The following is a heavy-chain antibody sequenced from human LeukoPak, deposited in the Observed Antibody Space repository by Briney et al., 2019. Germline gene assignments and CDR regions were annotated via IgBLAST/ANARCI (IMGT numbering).Heavy chain of an antibody. CDR2: IRGSGCST. V-gene: IGHV3-23*01. D-gene: IGHD2-21*02. CDR3: TKEPLYCGGDCYEPFYY. Sequence: GVSLRLSCAASIFTFSSYAMSWVRQSPEKCLEWVSSIRGSGCSTYYTDSVRGLFTISRDNSKNTLYLQMKSLSAEDTAVYYCTKEPLYCGGDCYEPFYYWGQGTLVTVSS. J-gene: IGHJ4*02. CDR1: IFTFSSYA.